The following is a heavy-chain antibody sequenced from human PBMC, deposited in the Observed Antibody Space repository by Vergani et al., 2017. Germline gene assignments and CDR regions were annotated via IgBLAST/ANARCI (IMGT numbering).Heavy chain of an antibody. CDR1: GGSITYGAFY. Sequence: QLQLQESGPGLVKPSETLSLTCTVSGGSITYGAFYWGWIRQSPGKGLEWIGSIYYSENKFYNPSLESRVTLSIDTTKNQFSLKLKSVTAADTAVYYCARVGPYYYDSSGYYDYWGQGTLVTVSS. CDR2: IYYSENK. CDR3: ARVGPYYYDSSGYYDY. J-gene: IGHJ4*02. D-gene: IGHD3-22*01. V-gene: IGHV4-39*01.